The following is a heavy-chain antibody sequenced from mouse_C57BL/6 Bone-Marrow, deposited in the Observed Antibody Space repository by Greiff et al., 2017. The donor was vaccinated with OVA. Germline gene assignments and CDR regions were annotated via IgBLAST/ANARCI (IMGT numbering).Heavy chain of an antibody. CDR1: GYSITSGYY. J-gene: IGHJ3*01. CDR3: ARRHSWDWFAY. V-gene: IGHV3-6*01. D-gene: IGHD4-1*01. CDR2: ISYDGSN. Sequence: VQLQQSGPGLVKPSQSLSLTCSVTGYSITSGYYWNWIRQFPGNKLEWMGYISYDGSNNYNPSLKNRISITRDTSKNQFFLKLNSVTTEDTATYYCARRHSWDWFAYWGQGTLVTVSA.